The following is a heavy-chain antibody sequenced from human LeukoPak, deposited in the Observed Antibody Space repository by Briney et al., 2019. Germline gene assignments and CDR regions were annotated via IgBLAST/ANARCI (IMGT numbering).Heavy chain of an antibody. CDR1: GGSISSYY. CDR2: IYYSGST. J-gene: IGHJ3*02. CDR3: ASKIRYSSGWYKDRDAFDI. D-gene: IGHD6-19*01. Sequence: SSETLSLTCTASGGSISSYYWSWIRQPPGKGLEWIGYIYYSGSTDYNPSLKSRVTISVDTSKNQFSLKLSSVTAADTAVYYCASKIRYSSGWYKDRDAFDIWGQGTMVTVSS. V-gene: IGHV4-59*08.